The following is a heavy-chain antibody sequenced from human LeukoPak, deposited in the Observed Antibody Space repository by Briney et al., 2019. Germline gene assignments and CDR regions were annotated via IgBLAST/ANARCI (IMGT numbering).Heavy chain of an antibody. Sequence: GASLKVSCKASGYAFTSYDINWVRQATGQGLEWMGWMNPNSGNTGYAQKFQGRVTMTRNTSISTAYMELSSLRSDDTAVYYCARGLGSSSWSGGDYWGQGTLVTVSS. CDR1: GYAFTSYD. CDR3: ARGLGSSSWSGGDY. D-gene: IGHD6-13*01. J-gene: IGHJ4*02. V-gene: IGHV1-8*01. CDR2: MNPNSGNT.